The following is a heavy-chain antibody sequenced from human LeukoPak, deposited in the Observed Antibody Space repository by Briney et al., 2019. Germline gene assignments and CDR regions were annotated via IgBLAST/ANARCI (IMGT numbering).Heavy chain of an antibody. CDR1: GGSIGSYY. CDR2: IYYTGST. CDR3: ARSRYFYPRDAFDI. V-gene: IGHV4-59*08. J-gene: IGHJ3*02. Sequence: PSETLSLTCTVSGGSIGSYYWSWIRQPPGKGLEWIGYIYYTGSTNYNPSLKSRVTMSVDTSKNQFSLKLYFVTAADTAVYYCARSRYFYPRDAFDIWGRGTMVTVSS. D-gene: IGHD3-10*01.